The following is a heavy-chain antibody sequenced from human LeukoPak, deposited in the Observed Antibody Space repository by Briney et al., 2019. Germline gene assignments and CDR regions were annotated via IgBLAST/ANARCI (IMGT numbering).Heavy chain of an antibody. V-gene: IGHV1-2*02. D-gene: IGHD3-22*01. J-gene: IGHJ4*02. CDR2: INPNSGGT. CDR3: LVLEDSSGYYSRGVDY. CDR1: GYTFTGYY. Sequence: GASVKVSCKASGYTFTGYYMHWVRQAPGQGLEWMGWINPNSGGTNYAQKFQGRVTMTRDMSTSTVYMELSSLRSEDTAVYYCLVLEDSSGYYSRGVDYWGQGTLVTVSS.